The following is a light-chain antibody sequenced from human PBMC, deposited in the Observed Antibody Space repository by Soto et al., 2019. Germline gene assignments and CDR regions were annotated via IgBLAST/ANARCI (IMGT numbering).Light chain of an antibody. CDR2: GAS. CDR1: QSVRTY. CDR3: QQYGSSGT. Sequence: EIVLTQSPATLSLSPGERATLSCRASQSVRTYLVWYQQKPGQAPRLLIYGASNRATGIPDRFSGSGSGTDFTLTISRLEPEDFAVYYCQQYGSSGTFGQGTKVDIK. V-gene: IGKV3-20*01. J-gene: IGKJ1*01.